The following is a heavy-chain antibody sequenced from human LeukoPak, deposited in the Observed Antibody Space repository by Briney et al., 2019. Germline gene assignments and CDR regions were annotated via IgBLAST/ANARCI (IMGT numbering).Heavy chain of an antibody. V-gene: IGHV4-31*03. CDR2: IYYSGST. Sequence: PSETLSLTCTVSGGSISSGGYYWSWIRQHPGNGLEWIGYIYYSGSTYYNPSLKSRVTISMDTSKNQLSLKPSSVTAADTAVYYCARISSRGLGFDIWGQGSMVTVSS. CDR3: ARISSRGLGFDI. CDR1: GGSISSGGYY. D-gene: IGHD3/OR15-3a*01. J-gene: IGHJ3*02.